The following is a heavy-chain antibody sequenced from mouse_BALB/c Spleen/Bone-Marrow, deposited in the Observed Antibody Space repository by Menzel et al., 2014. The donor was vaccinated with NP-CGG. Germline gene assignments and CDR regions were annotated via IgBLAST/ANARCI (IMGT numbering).Heavy chain of an antibody. D-gene: IGHD2-4*01. J-gene: IGHJ2*01. V-gene: IGHV14-3*02. CDR3: ASYDYGYYFDY. CDR1: GFNIKDTY. Sequence: EVKLMESGAELVKPGASVKLSCTTSGFNIKDTYMHWVKLRPEQGLEWIGRIVPANGNTKYAPKFQGKATITADTPSNTAYLQLSSLTSEDTAVYFCASYDYGYYFDYWGQGTTLTVSS. CDR2: IVPANGNT.